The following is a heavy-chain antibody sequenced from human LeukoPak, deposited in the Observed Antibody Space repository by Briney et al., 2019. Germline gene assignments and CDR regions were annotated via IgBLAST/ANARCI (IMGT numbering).Heavy chain of an antibody. D-gene: IGHD3-16*01. CDR3: VRFGPDHDMGL. Sequence: GGSLRLSCAAAGFRFSSYWMTWVRQAPEKGLEWLARIKTDGSETYYVDSVKGRFTISRDNAKSSLYLQMNSLRVEDTAVYHCVRFGPDHDMGLWGQGTTVTVS. V-gene: IGHV3-7*01. CDR1: GFRFSSYW. J-gene: IGHJ6*02. CDR2: IKTDGSET.